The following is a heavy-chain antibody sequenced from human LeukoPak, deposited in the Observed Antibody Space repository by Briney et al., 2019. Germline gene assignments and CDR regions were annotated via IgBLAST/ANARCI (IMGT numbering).Heavy chain of an antibody. Sequence: GGSLRLSCAASGFTFSSYAMSWVRQAPGKGLEWVSAISGSGGSTYYADSEKGRFTISRDNSKNTLYLQMNSLRAGDTAVYYCAKVYSSSWAAPFDYWGQGTLVTVSS. V-gene: IGHV3-23*01. D-gene: IGHD6-13*01. CDR2: ISGSGGST. CDR1: GFTFSSYA. J-gene: IGHJ4*02. CDR3: AKVYSSSWAAPFDY.